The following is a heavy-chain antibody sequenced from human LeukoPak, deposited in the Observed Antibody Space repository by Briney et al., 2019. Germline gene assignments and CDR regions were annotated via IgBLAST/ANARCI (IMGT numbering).Heavy chain of an antibody. J-gene: IGHJ5*02. CDR1: GGSISSYY. CDR3: ARQFSNWNYGGGNWFDP. CDR2: INHSGST. Sequence: SETLSLTCTVSGGSISSYYWSWIRQPPGKGLEWIGEINHSGSTNYNPSLKSRVTISVDTSKNQFSLKLSSVTAADTAVYYCARQFSNWNYGGGNWFDPWGQGTLVTVSS. D-gene: IGHD1-7*01. V-gene: IGHV4-34*01.